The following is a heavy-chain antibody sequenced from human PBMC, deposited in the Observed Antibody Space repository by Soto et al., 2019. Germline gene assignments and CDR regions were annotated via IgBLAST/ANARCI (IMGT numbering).Heavy chain of an antibody. CDR3: ARASWTPRSNDCFDT. Sequence: QVQLVQSGAQVKKPGASVQVSCKTSGYTFRAHGISWVRQAPGQGLEWMGRVSGYNYKTTSAQKFKYRLTVTTDTSTATAYMELRSLRSDDTAKYYYARASWTPRSNDCFDTRGQGTMVTVSS. CDR1: GYTFRAHG. CDR2: VSGYNYKT. D-gene: IGHD2-21*01. J-gene: IGHJ3*02. V-gene: IGHV1-18*04.